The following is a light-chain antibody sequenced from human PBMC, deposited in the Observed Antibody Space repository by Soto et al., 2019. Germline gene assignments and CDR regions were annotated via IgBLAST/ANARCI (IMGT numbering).Light chain of an antibody. CDR3: QQSGSSGT. CDR2: GAS. CDR1: QSVSSNY. J-gene: IGKJ1*01. Sequence: EIVMSQSPATLSVSPGERATLSCRASQSVSSNYLAWFQQKPGQAPRLLIYGASSRATGIPDRFSGSGSGTDFTLTISRLEPEDFAVYYCQQSGSSGTFGQGTKVDIK. V-gene: IGKV3-20*01.